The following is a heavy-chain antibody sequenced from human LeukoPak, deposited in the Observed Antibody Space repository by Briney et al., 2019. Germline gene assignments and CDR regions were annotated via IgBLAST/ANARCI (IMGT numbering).Heavy chain of an antibody. V-gene: IGHV3-74*01. CDR3: AGPRGAYYSTSPIDY. D-gene: IGHD3-22*01. J-gene: IGHJ4*02. CDR1: GFTFSTYW. CDR2: INGDGSST. Sequence: GGSLRLSRAASGFTFSTYWMYWVRQAPGKGLVWVSRINGDGSSTSYADSVKGRFTISRDNAKNTLFLQMNGLRAEDTAVYYCAGPRGAYYSTSPIDYWGQGTLVTVSS.